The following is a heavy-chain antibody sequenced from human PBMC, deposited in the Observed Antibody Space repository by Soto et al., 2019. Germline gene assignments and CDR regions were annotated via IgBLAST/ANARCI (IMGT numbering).Heavy chain of an antibody. Sequence: QITLEESGPTRVKPTQHLALTCIFSVSSLSTSGLGVGWGSQPPGKAVEWLALISWDDDKRYSPSLQSRLTTTKDTSKNQVVLILINRDPVDTATYYCAARAWTGTKAYFDYWGQGTLVTVSS. CDR2: ISWDDDK. CDR1: VSSLSTSGLG. CDR3: AARAWTGTKAYFDY. D-gene: IGHD1-1*01. V-gene: IGHV2-5*02. J-gene: IGHJ4*02.